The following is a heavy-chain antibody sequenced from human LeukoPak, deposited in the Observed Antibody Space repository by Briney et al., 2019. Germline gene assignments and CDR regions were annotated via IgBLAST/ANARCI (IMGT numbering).Heavy chain of an antibody. Sequence: SETLPLTCTVSGGSISSYYWSWIRQPPGRGLEWIGYIYYSVSTNYNPSLKSRVTISVDTSKNQFSLKLSSVTAADTAVYYCASSRKSEMATIRYFDYWGQGTLVTVSS. CDR2: IYYSVST. CDR1: GGSISSYY. CDR3: ASSRKSEMATIRYFDY. D-gene: IGHD5-24*01. J-gene: IGHJ4*02. V-gene: IGHV4-59*01.